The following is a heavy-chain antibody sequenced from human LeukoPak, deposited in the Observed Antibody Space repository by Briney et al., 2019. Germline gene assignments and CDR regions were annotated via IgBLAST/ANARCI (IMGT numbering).Heavy chain of an antibody. CDR3: ARHQQYCSTTRCFDYFYGMDL. J-gene: IGHJ6*02. V-gene: IGHV5-51*01. D-gene: IGHD2-2*01. CDR2: IYPGNSDT. Sequence: GASLQISSKGSGYSFTSYWIGWVRQMPGKGLEWMGIIYPGNSDTRYSPSFQGQVTISVDKSISTAYLQWSGLKASDTAMYYCARHQQYCSTTRCFDYFYGMDLWGQGTAVTVSS. CDR1: GYSFTSYW.